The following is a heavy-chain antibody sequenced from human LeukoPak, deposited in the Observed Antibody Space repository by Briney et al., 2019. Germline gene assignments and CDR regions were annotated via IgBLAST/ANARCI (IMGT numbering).Heavy chain of an antibody. CDR1: GFIFSNYG. Sequence: PGGSLRLSCAASGFIFSNYGMRWVRQAPGKGLEWVSAISGSGDLTYYADSVKGRFTISRDNSKNTLYLQMNSLRAEDTAVYYCAKNGVPVRIWGQGTLVTVSS. D-gene: IGHD4-17*01. CDR3: AKNGVPVRI. J-gene: IGHJ4*02. CDR2: ISGSGDLT. V-gene: IGHV3-23*01.